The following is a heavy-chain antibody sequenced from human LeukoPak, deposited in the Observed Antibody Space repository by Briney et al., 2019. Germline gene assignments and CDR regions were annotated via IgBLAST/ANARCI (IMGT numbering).Heavy chain of an antibody. CDR3: ARSGSYRSSCGYIDP. CDR1: RFTFGGYA. Sequence: GGSLRLSCAASRFTFGGYAMHWVRQAPGKGLEWVSSISWNSGNTAYVASVKGRFTISRDNAKKSLYLQMNSLRVEDTALYYCARSGSYRSSCGYIDPRGQGTLVNVSS. CDR2: ISWNSGNT. D-gene: IGHD6-6*01. V-gene: IGHV3-9*01. J-gene: IGHJ5*02.